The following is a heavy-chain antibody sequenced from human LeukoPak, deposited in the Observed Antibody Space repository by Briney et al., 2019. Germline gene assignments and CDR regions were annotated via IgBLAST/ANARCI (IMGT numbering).Heavy chain of an antibody. V-gene: IGHV5-51*01. CDR1: GYSFTNYW. J-gene: IGHJ4*02. Sequence: GESLKISCQISGYSFTNYWIGWVRQLPGKGLEWVGIVFPGDSDSHYSPSFRGQVTLSVDQSNATAYLQWDSLKASDSAMYYCVRHQRWSYLFDYWGQGSLITVSS. D-gene: IGHD1-26*01. CDR3: VRHQRWSYLFDY. CDR2: VFPGDSDS.